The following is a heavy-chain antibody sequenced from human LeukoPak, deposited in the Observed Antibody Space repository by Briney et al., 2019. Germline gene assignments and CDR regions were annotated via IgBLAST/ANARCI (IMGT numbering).Heavy chain of an antibody. Sequence: SGGSLRLSCAASGFTFSNYVMSTVRQAPGKGLEGVACIRYDGINKYYAESMKARFTISRDRSKNTLYLHMNSLRAEDTAVYYCAKDIWYGIVVVPAAPDTGYMDVWGKGTTVTVSS. D-gene: IGHD2-2*01. V-gene: IGHV3-30*02. CDR3: AKDIWYGIVVVPAAPDTGYMDV. CDR2: IRYDGINK. CDR1: GFTFSNYV. J-gene: IGHJ6*03.